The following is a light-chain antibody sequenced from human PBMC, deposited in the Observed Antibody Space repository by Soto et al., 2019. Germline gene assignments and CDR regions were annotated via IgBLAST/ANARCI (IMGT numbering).Light chain of an antibody. J-gene: IGLJ1*01. V-gene: IGLV1-40*01. CDR2: NNL. CDR1: ASTLGAGYE. Sequence: QAVLTQPPSVSGAQGRGLTISCLGAASTLGAGYEVHWYKQLPGAAPTLVIFNNLNRPSGVPERFSGSKSGTSASLVISGLQAEDEADYYCQSFDSSLRAYVFGSGTKLTVL. CDR3: QSFDSSLRAYV.